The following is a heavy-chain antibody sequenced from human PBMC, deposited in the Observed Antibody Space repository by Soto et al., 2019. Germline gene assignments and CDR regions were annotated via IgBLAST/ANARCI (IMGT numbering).Heavy chain of an antibody. CDR3: AKDLLPKLRFLGGGAFDI. V-gene: IGHV3-30*18. D-gene: IGHD3-3*01. Sequence: QVQLVESGGGVVQPGRSMRLSCAASGFTFRSYGMHWVRQAPGKWLEWVAVISYDGSNKYYADSVKGRFTISKDNSKKTLYLQMNSLRAEDAAVYYCAKDLLPKLRFLGGGAFDIWCQGTMVTVSS. CDR2: ISYDGSNK. J-gene: IGHJ3*02. CDR1: GFTFRSYG.